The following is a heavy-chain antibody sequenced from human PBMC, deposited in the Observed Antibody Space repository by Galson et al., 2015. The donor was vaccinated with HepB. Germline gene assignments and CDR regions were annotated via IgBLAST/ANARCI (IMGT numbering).Heavy chain of an antibody. D-gene: IGHD5-24*01. CDR1: GGTFSSYA. J-gene: IGHJ6*03. V-gene: IGHV1-69*13. CDR3: AGGRSRDGYSYYYHMDV. CDR2: IIPIFGST. Sequence: SVKVSCKAPGGTFSSYAISWVRQAPGQGLEWMGGIIPIFGSTSYAQKFQGRVSISADESTSTAYMEVSSLRSEDTAVYYCAGGRSRDGYSYYYHMDVWGTGTTVIVSS.